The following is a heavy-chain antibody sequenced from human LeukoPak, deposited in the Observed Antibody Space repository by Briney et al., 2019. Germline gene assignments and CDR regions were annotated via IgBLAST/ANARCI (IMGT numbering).Heavy chain of an antibody. Sequence: PGGSLRLSCAASGFAFSSNWMHWVRQAPGTGLVWVSRIHPDGSITTYADSVKGRFTISRDNAKNTLYLQMNSLRAEDTAVYYCARGAYYYEDWGQGTLVTVSS. V-gene: IGHV3-74*03. D-gene: IGHD3-22*01. J-gene: IGHJ4*02. CDR1: GFAFSSNW. CDR2: IHPDGSIT. CDR3: ARGAYYYED.